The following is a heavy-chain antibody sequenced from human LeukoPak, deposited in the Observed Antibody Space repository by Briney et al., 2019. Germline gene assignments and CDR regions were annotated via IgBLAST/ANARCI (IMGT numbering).Heavy chain of an antibody. CDR1: GFTVSSNY. CDR3: AKDIGSYYDY. D-gene: IGHD3-10*01. V-gene: IGHV3-53*05. CDR2: MYSGGST. J-gene: IGHJ4*02. Sequence: PGGSLRLSCAVSGFTVSSNYMNWVRQAPGKGLEWVSVMYSGGSTYYADSVKGRFTISRDNSKNTLYLEMNSLRAEDTAVYYCAKDIGSYYDYWGQGILVTVSS.